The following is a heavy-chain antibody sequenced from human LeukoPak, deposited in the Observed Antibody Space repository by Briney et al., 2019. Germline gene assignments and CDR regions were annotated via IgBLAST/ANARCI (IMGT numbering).Heavy chain of an antibody. V-gene: IGHV4-30-4*01. CDR2: MYYSGST. Sequence: PSETLSLTCTVSGGSISSGDYYWNWIRQPPGKGLEWIGYMYYSGSTCYNPSLKSRITISVDTSKNQFSLKLSSVTAADTAVYYCGRYSSSWLPGGWFDPWGQGTLVTVSS. CDR3: GRYSSSWLPGGWFDP. CDR1: GGSISSGDYY. J-gene: IGHJ5*02. D-gene: IGHD6-13*01.